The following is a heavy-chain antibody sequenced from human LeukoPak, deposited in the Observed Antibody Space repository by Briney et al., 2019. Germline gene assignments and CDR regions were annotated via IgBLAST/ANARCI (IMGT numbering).Heavy chain of an antibody. D-gene: IGHD2-2*01. Sequence: PSETLSLTCSVSGGSISSSGYYWGWIRQPPGKGLEWVASIYYTGSTYYNPSLKSRVTISVDTSKNQFSLKLTSVTAADTAVYFCASLSSTSDLGNAFPIWGHGTMVTVS. J-gene: IGHJ3*02. V-gene: IGHV4-39*01. CDR2: IYYTGST. CDR3: ASLSSTSDLGNAFPI. CDR1: GGSISSSGYY.